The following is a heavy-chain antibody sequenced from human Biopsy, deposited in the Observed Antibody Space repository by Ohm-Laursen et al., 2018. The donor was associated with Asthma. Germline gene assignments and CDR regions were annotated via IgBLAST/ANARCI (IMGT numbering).Heavy chain of an antibody. Sequence: SVTVSCKPLGGTFNTYVIGWVRQAPGQGLEWKGGINSVFGTPTYPQKFQDRVTITADDSTSTVYMELSSLRSEDTAVYYCARKAGSCISRTCYSLDFWGQGTLVTVSS. V-gene: IGHV1-69*13. CDR3: ARKAGSCISRTCYSLDF. D-gene: IGHD2-2*01. J-gene: IGHJ4*02. CDR2: INSVFGTP. CDR1: GGTFNTYV.